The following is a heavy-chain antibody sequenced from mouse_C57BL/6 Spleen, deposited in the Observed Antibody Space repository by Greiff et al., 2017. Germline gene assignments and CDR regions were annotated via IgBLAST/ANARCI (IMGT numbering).Heavy chain of an antibody. CDR2: IDPDNGDT. J-gene: IGHJ2*01. V-gene: IGHV14-4*01. D-gene: IGHD3-3*01. CDR3: TTGTGGYFDY. Sequence: VQLKQSGAELVRPGASVKLSCTASGFNIKDDYMHWVKQRPEQGLEWIGWIDPDNGDTEYASKFQGKATITADTSSNTAYLQLSSLTSEDTAVYYCTTGTGGYFDYWGQGTTLTVSS. CDR1: GFNIKDDY.